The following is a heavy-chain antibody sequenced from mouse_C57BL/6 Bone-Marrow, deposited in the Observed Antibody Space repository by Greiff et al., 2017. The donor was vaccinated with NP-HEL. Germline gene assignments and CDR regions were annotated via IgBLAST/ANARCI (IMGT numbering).Heavy chain of an antibody. V-gene: IGHV1-50*01. CDR1: GYTFTSYW. CDR3: ARDFYYYGSSPYWYFDG. D-gene: IGHD1-1*01. CDR2: IDPSDSYT. J-gene: IGHJ1*03. Sequence: QVQLKQPGAELVKPGASVKLSCKASGYTFTSYWMQWVKQRPGQGLEWIGEIDPSDSYTNYNQKFKGKATLTVDTSSSTAYMQLSSLTSEDSAVYYCARDFYYYGSSPYWYFDGWGTGTTVTVSS.